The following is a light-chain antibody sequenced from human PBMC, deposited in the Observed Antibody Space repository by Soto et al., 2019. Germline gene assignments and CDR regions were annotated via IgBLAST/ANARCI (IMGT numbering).Light chain of an antibody. CDR2: GAS. Sequence: IVMTQSPATLSVSPGERATLSCRASQSISSNLAWYQQKPGQAPRLLIYGASTRATGIPARFSGSGSGTEFTLTISSLQSEDFAVYYCQHYNNWPYTFGQGTKLEIK. V-gene: IGKV3-15*01. CDR1: QSISSN. CDR3: QHYNNWPYT. J-gene: IGKJ2*01.